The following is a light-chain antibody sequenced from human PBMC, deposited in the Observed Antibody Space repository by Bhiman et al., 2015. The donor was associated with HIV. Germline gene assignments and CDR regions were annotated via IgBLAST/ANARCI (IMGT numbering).Light chain of an antibody. CDR2: LNY. Sequence: QSVLTQPPSMSGAPGQRVTISCTGNSSNIGAGYDVHWYQQFPGRPPKLLIFLNYNQPSGVPDRFSGSKSGTSASLTITGLQAEDEADYFCQSYDSGLSALVFGGGTKVTVL. CDR3: QSYDSGLSALV. CDR1: SSNIGAGYD. J-gene: IGLJ1*01. V-gene: IGLV1-40*01.